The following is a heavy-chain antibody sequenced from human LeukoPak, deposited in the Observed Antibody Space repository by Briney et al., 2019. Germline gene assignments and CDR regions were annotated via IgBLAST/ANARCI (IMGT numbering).Heavy chain of an antibody. CDR2: IYYSGSA. V-gene: IGHV4-59*01. CDR1: GGSISTYQ. Sequence: SETLSLTCTVSGGSISTYQWNWIRQTPGKGLEWIGYIYYSGSAKYNPSLKSRVTISVDTSKNQFSLKMNSVTAADTAVYYCARAYKDIVVVPALGDYYYYYMDVWGKGTTVTVSS. CDR3: ARAYKDIVVVPALGDYYYYYMDV. D-gene: IGHD2-2*01. J-gene: IGHJ6*03.